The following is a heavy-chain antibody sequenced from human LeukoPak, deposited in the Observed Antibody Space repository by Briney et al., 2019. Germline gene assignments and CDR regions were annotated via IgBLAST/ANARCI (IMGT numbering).Heavy chain of an antibody. CDR3: ARDARGVTVIPMYYFDY. Sequence: GASVKVSCKASGYTFASYYMHWVRQAPGQGLEWMGIINPSGGSTSYAQKFQGRVTMTRDMSTSTVYMELSSLRSEDTAVYYCARDARGVTVIPMYYFDYWGQGTLVTVSS. J-gene: IGHJ4*02. CDR1: GYTFASYY. CDR2: INPSGGST. V-gene: IGHV1-46*01. D-gene: IGHD2-21*02.